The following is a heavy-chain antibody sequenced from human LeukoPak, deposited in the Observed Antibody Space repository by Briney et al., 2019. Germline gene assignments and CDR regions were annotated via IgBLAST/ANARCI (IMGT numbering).Heavy chain of an antibody. D-gene: IGHD3-9*01. V-gene: IGHV4-39*07. CDR3: ARGARKQNYDILTGQGNWFDP. Sequence: PSETLSLTCTVSGDSISSSSYYWGWIRQPPGKGLEWIGNIYSSGSTYYAPSLKSRVTISVDTSKNQFSLKLSSVTAADTAVYYCARGARKQNYDILTGQGNWFDPWGQGTLVTVSS. CDR2: IYSSGST. CDR1: GDSISSSSYY. J-gene: IGHJ5*02.